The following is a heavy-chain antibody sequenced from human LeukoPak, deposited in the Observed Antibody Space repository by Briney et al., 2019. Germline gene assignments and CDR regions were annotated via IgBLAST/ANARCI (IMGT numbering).Heavy chain of an antibody. Sequence: PSETLSLTCTVSGGSISSGGYYWSWIRQHPGKGLEWIGYIYYSGSTYYNPSLKSRVTISVDTSKNQFSLKLSSVTAADTAVYYRARESGYSYGPSLYYYYGLDVRGQGTTVTVSS. V-gene: IGHV4-31*03. CDR3: ARESGYSYGPSLYYYYGLDV. CDR2: IYYSGST. J-gene: IGHJ6*02. CDR1: GGSISSGGYY. D-gene: IGHD5-18*01.